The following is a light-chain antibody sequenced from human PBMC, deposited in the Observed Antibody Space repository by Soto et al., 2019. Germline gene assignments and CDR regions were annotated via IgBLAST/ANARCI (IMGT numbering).Light chain of an antibody. Sequence: EIVLTQSPGTLSLSPGERATLSCRASQSITSSYLAWYQQRPGQAPRLLIYGASSRVTGIPDKFTGSGSGTDFTLNISSLEPEDFALYYCQQYGSSPYTFGQGTKVEI. J-gene: IGKJ2*01. CDR1: QSITSSY. CDR2: GAS. V-gene: IGKV3-20*01. CDR3: QQYGSSPYT.